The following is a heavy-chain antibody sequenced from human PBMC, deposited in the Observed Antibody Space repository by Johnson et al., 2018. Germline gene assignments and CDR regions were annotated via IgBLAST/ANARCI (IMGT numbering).Heavy chain of an antibody. V-gene: IGHV3-30*03. Sequence: VQLLESGGGVVQPGRSLRLSCAASGFTFSSYGMHWVRQAPGKGLEWVAVISYDGSNKYYADSVKGRFTISRDNSKNTLYLQMNSLRAEDTAVYYCASPITYYGNAFDIWGQGTMVTVSS. CDR1: GFTFSSYG. CDR2: ISYDGSNK. CDR3: ASPITYYGNAFDI. D-gene: IGHD3-10*01. J-gene: IGHJ3*02.